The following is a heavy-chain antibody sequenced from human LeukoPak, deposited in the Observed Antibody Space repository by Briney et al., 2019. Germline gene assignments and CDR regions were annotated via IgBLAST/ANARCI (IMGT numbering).Heavy chain of an antibody. J-gene: IGHJ6*03. V-gene: IGHV3-53*01. CDR2: IYSGGST. CDR1: GFTVSSNY. D-gene: IGHD7-27*01. CDR3: ARVVWGGDYHYSMDV. Sequence: PGGSLRLSCAASGFTVSSNYMSWVRQAPGKGLEWVSVIYSGGSTYYADSVKGRFTISRDNSKNTLYLQMNSLRAEDTAVYYCARVVWGGDYHYSMDVWGKGTTVIVSS.